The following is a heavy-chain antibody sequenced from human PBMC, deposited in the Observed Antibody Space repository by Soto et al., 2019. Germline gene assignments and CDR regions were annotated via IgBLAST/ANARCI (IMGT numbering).Heavy chain of an antibody. V-gene: IGHV4-59*08. J-gene: IGHJ5*02. D-gene: IGHD3-9*01. CDR2: IYYSGST. Sequence: SETLSLTCTVSGGSISSYYWSWIRQPPGKGLEWIGYIYYSGSTNYNPSLKSRVTISVDTSKNQFSLKLSSVTAADTAVYYCARGQGYGPSDNFDWLAFWFDPWGQGTLVTVSS. CDR3: ARGQGYGPSDNFDWLAFWFDP. CDR1: GGSISSYY.